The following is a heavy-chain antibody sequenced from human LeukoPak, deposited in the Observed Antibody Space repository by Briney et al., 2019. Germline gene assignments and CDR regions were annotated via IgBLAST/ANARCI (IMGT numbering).Heavy chain of an antibody. V-gene: IGHV4-38-2*02. J-gene: IGHJ6*03. Sequence: PSETLSLTCTVSGYSISSGYYWGWIRQPPGKGLEWIGSIYHSGSTYYNPSLKSRVTISVDTSKNQFSLKLSSVTAADTAVYYCARLRRYYGSGSYQIIAYRYYYMDVWGKGTTVTISS. CDR3: ARLRRYYGSGSYQIIAYRYYYMDV. CDR2: IYHSGST. D-gene: IGHD3-10*01. CDR1: GYSISSGYY.